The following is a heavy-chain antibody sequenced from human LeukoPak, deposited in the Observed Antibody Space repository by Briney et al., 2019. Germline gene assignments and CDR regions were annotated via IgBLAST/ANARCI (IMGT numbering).Heavy chain of an antibody. CDR3: ARDRSTTVTNHGDDY. J-gene: IGHJ4*02. V-gene: IGHV1-69*04. D-gene: IGHD4-17*01. Sequence: ASVKVSCKASGGTFSSYAISWVRQAPGQGLEWMGRIIPILGIANYAQKFQGRVTITADKSTSTAYMELSSLRSEDTAVYYCARDRSTTVTNHGDDYWGQGTLVTVSS. CDR1: GGTFSSYA. CDR2: IIPILGIA.